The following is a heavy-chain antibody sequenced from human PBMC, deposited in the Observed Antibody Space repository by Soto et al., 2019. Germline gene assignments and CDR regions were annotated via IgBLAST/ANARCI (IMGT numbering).Heavy chain of an antibody. V-gene: IGHV3-23*01. J-gene: IGHJ6*03. D-gene: IGHD2-2*01. CDR2: ITGSTGTT. Sequence: EVQVLESGGGSVQPGGTLRLSCAASGFTFSNFAMSWVRHAPGKGLEWVSEITGSTGTTYYADSVKGRFIISRDNSKNTLHLQMNSLRAEDTAVYYWAKDTSSSPYYMDVLGKGTTVTVSS. CDR1: GFTFSNFA. CDR3: AKDTSSSPYYMDV.